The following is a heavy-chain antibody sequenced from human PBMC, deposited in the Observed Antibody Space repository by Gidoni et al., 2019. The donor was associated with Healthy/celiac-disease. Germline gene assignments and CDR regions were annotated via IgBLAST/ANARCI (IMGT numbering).Heavy chain of an antibody. CDR3: AKVQVGYQLPTGYFQH. J-gene: IGHJ1*01. CDR1: GFTFSSYA. CDR2: ISGSGGST. Sequence: EVQLLESGGGLVQPGGSLRLSCAASGFTFSSYAMSWVRQAPGKGLEWVSAISGSGGSTYYADSVKGRFTISRDNSKNTLYLQMNSLRAEDTAVYYCAKVQVGYQLPTGYFQHWGQGTLVTVSS. V-gene: IGHV3-23*01. D-gene: IGHD2-2*01.